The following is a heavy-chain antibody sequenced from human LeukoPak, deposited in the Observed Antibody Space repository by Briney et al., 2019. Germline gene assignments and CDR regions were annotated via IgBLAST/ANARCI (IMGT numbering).Heavy chain of an antibody. D-gene: IGHD1-26*01. Sequence: ASVTVSFTSSAYTFTIYGISWVRQAPAQGLEWTGCISAYNGNTNYAQTLKGRVTMTTDTSTSTAYMELRSLRSDDTAVYYCARLLVGATKYFDYWGQGTLVTVSS. CDR2: ISAYNGNT. V-gene: IGHV1-18*01. J-gene: IGHJ4*02. CDR1: AYTFTIYG. CDR3: ARLLVGATKYFDY.